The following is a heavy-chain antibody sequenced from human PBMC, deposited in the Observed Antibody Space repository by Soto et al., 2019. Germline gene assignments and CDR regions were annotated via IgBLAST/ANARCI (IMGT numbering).Heavy chain of an antibody. CDR3: ASAVRIAADYYYYYGMDV. D-gene: IGHD6-13*01. CDR2: IYPGDSDT. CDR1: GYSFTSYW. J-gene: IGHJ6*02. V-gene: IGHV5-51*01. Sequence: GESLKISCKGSGYSFTSYWIGWVRQMPGKGLEWMGIIYPGDSDTRYSPSFQGQVTISPDKSISTAYLQWSSLKASDTAMYYCASAVRIAADYYYYYGMDVWGQGTTVTVSS.